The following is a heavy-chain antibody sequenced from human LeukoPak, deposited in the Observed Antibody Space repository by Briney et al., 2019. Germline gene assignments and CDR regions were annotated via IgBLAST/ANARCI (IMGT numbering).Heavy chain of an antibody. D-gene: IGHD4/OR15-4a*01. J-gene: IGHJ4*02. CDR2: IYHSGST. Sequence: SQTLSLTCTVSGGSISSGGYYWSWIRQPPGKGLEWIGYIYHSGSTYYNPSLKSRVTISVDRSKNQFSLKLSSVTAADTAVYYCARMAADYGDHAHDYWGQGTLVTVSS. V-gene: IGHV4-30-2*01. CDR3: ARMAADYGDHAHDY. CDR1: GGSISSGGYY.